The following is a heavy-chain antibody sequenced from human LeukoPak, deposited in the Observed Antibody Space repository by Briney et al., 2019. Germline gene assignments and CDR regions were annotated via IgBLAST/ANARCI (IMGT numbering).Heavy chain of an antibody. CDR2: IYYSGST. CDR1: GGSSRSGGYY. D-gene: IGHD3-10*01. V-gene: IGHV4-31*03. J-gene: IGHJ4*02. Sequence: SQTLSLTCTVSGGSSRSGGYYWSWIRQHPGKGLEWIGYIYYSGSTYYNPSLKSRVTISVDTSKNQFSLKLSSVTAADTAVYYCERSGSGSYNYFDYWGQGTLVTVSS. CDR3: ERSGSGSYNYFDY.